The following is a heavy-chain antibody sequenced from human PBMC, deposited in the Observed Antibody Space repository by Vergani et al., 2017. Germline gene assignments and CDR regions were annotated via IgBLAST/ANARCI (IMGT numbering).Heavy chain of an antibody. CDR3: ARVGGYRWYKSFGDFDY. CDR2: IIPIFGTA. CDR1: GGTFSSYA. Sequence: VQLLESGGGLVQPGSSVKVSCKASGGTFSSYAISWVRQAPGQGLEWMGGIIPIFGTANYAQKFQGRVTITADESTSTAYMELSSLRSEDTAVYYCARVGGYRWYKSFGDFDYWGQGTLVTVSS. V-gene: IGHV1-69*01. J-gene: IGHJ4*02. D-gene: IGHD4-23*01.